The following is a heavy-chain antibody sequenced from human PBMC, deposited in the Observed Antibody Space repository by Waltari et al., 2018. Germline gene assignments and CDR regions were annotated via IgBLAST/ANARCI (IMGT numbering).Heavy chain of an antibody. V-gene: IGHV4-59*01. Sequence: QVQLQESGPGLVKPSETLSLPCTVSGGSISSYYWSWFRPPPGKGLEWIGYIYYSGSTNYNPSLKSRVTISVDTSKNQFSLKLSSVTAADTAVYYCARDLGIAAARNWFDPWGQGTLVTVSS. CDR1: GGSISSYY. CDR3: ARDLGIAAARNWFDP. CDR2: IYYSGST. D-gene: IGHD6-13*01. J-gene: IGHJ5*02.